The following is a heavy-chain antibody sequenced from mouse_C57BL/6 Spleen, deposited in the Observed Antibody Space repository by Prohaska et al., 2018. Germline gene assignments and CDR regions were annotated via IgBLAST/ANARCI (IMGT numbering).Heavy chain of an antibody. CDR3: ANIYYDYDVAY. V-gene: IGHV1-22*01. D-gene: IGHD2-4*01. CDR2: INPNNGGT. CDR1: GYTFTDYN. J-gene: IGHJ3*01. Sequence: SVKMSCKASGYTFTDYNIHWVQQSHGKSFEWIGYINPNNGGTSYKQKFKGKVTLTVNKASSTAYMELRSLRSEDSAVYYCANIYYDYDVAYWGQGTLVTVSA.